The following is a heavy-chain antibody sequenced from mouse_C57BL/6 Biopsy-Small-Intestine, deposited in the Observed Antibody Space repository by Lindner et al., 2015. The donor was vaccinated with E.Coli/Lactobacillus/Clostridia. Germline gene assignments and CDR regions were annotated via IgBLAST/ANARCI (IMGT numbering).Heavy chain of an antibody. CDR1: GFSLSSYD. D-gene: IGHD2-5*01. Sequence: VQLQESGPGLVAPSQSLSITCTVSGFSLSSYDIDWVRQSPGKGLEWLGVIWGAGSTNYNSALKSRLTISKDNSKSQVFLKMNSLQTDDTAMYYCASSYSNYGGFAYWGQGTLVTVSA. CDR2: IWGAGST. V-gene: IGHV2-6*01. J-gene: IGHJ3*01. CDR3: ASSYSNYGGFAY.